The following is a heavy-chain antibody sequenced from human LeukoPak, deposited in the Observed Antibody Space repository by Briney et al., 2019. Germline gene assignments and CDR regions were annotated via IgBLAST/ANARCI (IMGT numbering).Heavy chain of an antibody. CDR1: GFTFSSYS. V-gene: IGHV3-48*04. J-gene: IGHJ3*02. CDR3: ARDQWNGQHAFDI. D-gene: IGHD1-1*01. CDR2: ISSSSSTI. Sequence: PGGSLRLSCAASGFTFSSYSMNWVRQAPGKGLEWVSYISSSSSTIYYADSVKGRFTISRDNAKNSLYLQMNSLRAEDTAVYYCARDQWNGQHAFDIWGQGTMVTVSS.